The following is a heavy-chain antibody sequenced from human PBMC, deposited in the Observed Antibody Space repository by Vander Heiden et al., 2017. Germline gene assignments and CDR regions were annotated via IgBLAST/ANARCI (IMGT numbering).Heavy chain of an antibody. CDR3: ATGTPHDILTGSSSDFGY. CDR2: FDPEDGET. CDR1: GYTLTELS. V-gene: IGHV1-24*01. J-gene: IGHJ4*02. Sequence: QVQLVQSGAEVKKPGASATVSCKLSGYTLTELSMHWVRQAPGKGLEWMGGFDPEDGETIYAQKFQGRVTMTEDTSTDTAYMELSSLRAEDTAVYYCATGTPHDILTGSSSDFGYWGQGTLVTVSS. D-gene: IGHD3-9*01.